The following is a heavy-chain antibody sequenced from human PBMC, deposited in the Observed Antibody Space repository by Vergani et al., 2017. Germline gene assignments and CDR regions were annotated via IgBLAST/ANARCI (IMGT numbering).Heavy chain of an antibody. V-gene: IGHV1-46*01. CDR3: ARDSRYCSSTSCYVGLNWFDP. D-gene: IGHD2-2*01. J-gene: IGHJ5*02. CDR1: GYTFTSYY. CDR2: INPSGGST. Sequence: QVQLVQSGAEVKKPGASVKVSCKASGYTFTSYYMHWVRQAPGQGLEGVGIINPSGGSTSYAQNFQGRVTMTRDTSTTTVYMELNSLRSLKTAVYYCARDSRYCSSTSCYVGLNWFDPWGQGTLVTVSS.